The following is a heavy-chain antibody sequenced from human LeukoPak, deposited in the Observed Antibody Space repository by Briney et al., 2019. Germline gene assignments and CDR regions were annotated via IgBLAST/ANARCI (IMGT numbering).Heavy chain of an antibody. V-gene: IGHV3-23*01. J-gene: IGHJ4*02. Sequence: GGSLRLSCAASGFTFSSYAMSWVRQAPGKGLEWVSAISGSGGSTYYADSVKGRFTISRDNSKNTLYLQMNSLRAEDTAVYYCAKDRSNYYDSSGYRGTGYWGQGTLVTVSS. CDR1: GFTFSSYA. CDR3: AKDRSNYYDSSGYRGTGY. CDR2: ISGSGGST. D-gene: IGHD3-22*01.